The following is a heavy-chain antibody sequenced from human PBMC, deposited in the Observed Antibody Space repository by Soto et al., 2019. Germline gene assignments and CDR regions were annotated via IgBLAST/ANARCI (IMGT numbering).Heavy chain of an antibody. J-gene: IGHJ5*01. CDR2: ISTTSFTI. Sequence: GGSLRLSCAASGFSLSTYNVDWVRQAPGKGPEWIAYISTTSFTIYYADSVKGRFTISRDNDRNSLYLEMNSLRDEDTAVYYCARDRCYDGTCYSASDSWGQGTLVTVSS. CDR1: GFSLSTYN. CDR3: ARDRCYDGTCYSASDS. D-gene: IGHD2-15*01. V-gene: IGHV3-48*02.